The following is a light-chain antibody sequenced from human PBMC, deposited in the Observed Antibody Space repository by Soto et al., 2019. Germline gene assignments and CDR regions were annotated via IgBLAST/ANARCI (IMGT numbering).Light chain of an antibody. CDR1: QSVDSD. J-gene: IGKJ4*01. V-gene: IGKV3-15*01. CDR2: AAS. Sequence: EKVMTQSPATLSVSPGERATLSCRASQSVDSDLAWYQQKPGQPPRLLIYAASTRATDIPDRFSGSGSGTEFTLTISSLQSEYFAVYYCHQYYSWPLTFGGGTKVEI. CDR3: HQYYSWPLT.